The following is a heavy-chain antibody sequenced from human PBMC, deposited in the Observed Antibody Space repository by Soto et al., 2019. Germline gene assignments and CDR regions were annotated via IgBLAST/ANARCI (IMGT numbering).Heavy chain of an antibody. CDR1: GGSFSGYY. J-gene: IGHJ6*02. CDR2: INRSRST. V-gene: IGHV4-34*01. Sequence: SETLSLTCAVYGGSFSGYYWSWIRQPPGKGLEWIGEINRSRSTNYNPSLKSRVTISVDTSKNQFSLKLSSVIAADTAVYYCARGDRYYDILTGYYKDGMDVWGQGTTVTVSS. CDR3: ARGDRYYDILTGYYKDGMDV. D-gene: IGHD3-9*01.